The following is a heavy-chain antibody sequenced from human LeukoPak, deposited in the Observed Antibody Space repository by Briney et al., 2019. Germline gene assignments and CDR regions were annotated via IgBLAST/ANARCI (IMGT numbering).Heavy chain of an antibody. CDR1: GYTFTGYY. CDR3: ARDRGGGYNPIDY. CDR2: INPNSGGT. J-gene: IGHJ4*02. D-gene: IGHD5-24*01. V-gene: IGHV1-2*02. Sequence: ASVKVSCKASGYTFTGYYMHWVRQAPGQGLEWMGWINPNSGGTNYAQKFQGRVTMTRDTSISTAYMELSRLRSDDTAVYYCARDRGGGYNPIDYWGQGTLVTVSS.